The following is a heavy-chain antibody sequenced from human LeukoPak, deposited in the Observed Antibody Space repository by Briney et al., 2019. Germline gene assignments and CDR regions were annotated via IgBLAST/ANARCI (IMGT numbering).Heavy chain of an antibody. CDR3: ARGRPHGNDY. CDR1: GFTFSSYW. Sequence: GGSLRLSCAASGFTFSSYWMSWVREAPGKGLVWVSRIASDGSSTTYADSVKGRFSISRDNAKNTLYLQMNSLRVEDTAVYYCARGRPHGNDYWGQGTLVTVSS. J-gene: IGHJ4*02. D-gene: IGHD4-23*01. V-gene: IGHV3-74*01. CDR2: IASDGSST.